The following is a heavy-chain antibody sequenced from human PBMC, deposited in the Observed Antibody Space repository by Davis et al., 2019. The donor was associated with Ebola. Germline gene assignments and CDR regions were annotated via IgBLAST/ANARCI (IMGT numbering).Heavy chain of an antibody. CDR3: ARHDGFSPLDP. J-gene: IGHJ5*02. D-gene: IGHD3-3*01. CDR1: GGSFSGYY. CDR2: IYYSGST. V-gene: IGHV4-59*08. Sequence: PSETLSLTCAVYGGSFSGYYWSWIRQPPGKGLEWIGYIYYSGSTNYNPSLKSRVTISVDTSKNQFSLKLSSVTAADTAVYYCARHDGFSPLDPWGQGTLVTVSS.